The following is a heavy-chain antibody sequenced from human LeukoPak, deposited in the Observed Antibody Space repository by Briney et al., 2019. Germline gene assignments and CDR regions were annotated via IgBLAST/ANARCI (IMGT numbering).Heavy chain of an antibody. J-gene: IGHJ3*02. Sequence: SVKVSCKASGGTFSSYAISWVRQAPGQGLECVGGVITIFGTANYAQKFQGGVTITTDESTSTAYMELSSLRSEDTAVYYCASIIETYYYDSSGYFNAFDIWGQGTMVTVSS. CDR1: GGTFSSYA. D-gene: IGHD3-22*01. V-gene: IGHV1-69*05. CDR3: ASIIETYYYDSSGYFNAFDI. CDR2: VITIFGTA.